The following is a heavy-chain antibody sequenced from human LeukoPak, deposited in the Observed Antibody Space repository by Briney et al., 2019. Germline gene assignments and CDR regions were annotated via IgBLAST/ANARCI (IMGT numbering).Heavy chain of an antibody. J-gene: IGHJ4*02. V-gene: IGHV4-38-2*02. D-gene: IGHD3-3*01. CDR2: IYHSGST. CDR3: ARITIFGVVGY. CDR1: VYSISSGYY. Sequence: SETLSLTCTVSVYSISSGYYWGWIRQPPGKGLEWIGSIYHSGSTYYNPSLKSRVTISVDTSKNQFSLKLSSVTAVDTAVYYCARITIFGVVGYWGQGTLVTVSS.